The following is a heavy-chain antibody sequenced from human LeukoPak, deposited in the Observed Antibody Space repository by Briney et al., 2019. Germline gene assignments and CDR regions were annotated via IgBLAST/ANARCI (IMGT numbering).Heavy chain of an antibody. CDR2: IXSXTDGXTT. D-gene: IGHD2-15*01. Sequence: GGSLRLSCAASGFTFSNAWMXXXXXXPXXXXXXXXXIXSXTDGXTTDYAAPVKGXFTISRDDSKNTLYLQMNSLKTEDTAVYYCTTDHPVVVVAATLSPGPWGQGTLVTVSS. J-gene: IGHJ5*02. CDR1: GFTFSNAW. V-gene: IGHV3-15*01. CDR3: TTDHPVVVVAATLSPGP.